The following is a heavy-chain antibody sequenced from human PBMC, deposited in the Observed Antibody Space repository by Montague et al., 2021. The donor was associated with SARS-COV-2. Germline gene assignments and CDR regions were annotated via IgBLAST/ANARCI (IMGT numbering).Heavy chain of an antibody. CDR1: GGSISNYY. D-gene: IGHD3-22*01. V-gene: IGHV4-59*01. CDR3: ARGGGYYNYGLDV. Sequence: ETLSLTCTVSGGSISNYYWSWIRQPPGRGLEWIGYIYFSGSTDYSPSLKSRVTISLDTSKNQFSLKVTSVTAADTAVYYCARGGGYYNYGLDVWGPGTTVTVSS. CDR2: IYFSGST. J-gene: IGHJ6*02.